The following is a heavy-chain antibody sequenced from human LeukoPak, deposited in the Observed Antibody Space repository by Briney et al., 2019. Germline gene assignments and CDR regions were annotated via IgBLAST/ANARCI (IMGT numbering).Heavy chain of an antibody. CDR1: GFSLSTSGVG. D-gene: IGHD3-22*01. V-gene: IGHV2-5*01. J-gene: IGHJ4*02. CDR2: IYWNDDK. CDR3: AHSGYYDSSGYYWFDY. Sequence: ESGPALVKPTQTLTLTCTFSGFSLSTSGVGVGWIRQPPGKALEWLALIYWNDDKRYSPSLKSRLTITKDTSKNQVVLTMTNMDPVDTATYYCAHSGYYDSSGYYWFDYWGQGTLVTVSS.